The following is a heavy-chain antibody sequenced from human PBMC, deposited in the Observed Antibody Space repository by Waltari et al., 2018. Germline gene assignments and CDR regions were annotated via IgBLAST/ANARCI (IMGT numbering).Heavy chain of an antibody. J-gene: IGHJ4*02. V-gene: IGHV4-39*07. Sequence: QLQLQESGPGLVKPSETLSLTCTVSGGSISSSSYYWGWIRQPPGKGLEWIGSIYYSGSTYYNPSLKSRVTISVDTSKNQFSLKLSSVTAADTAVYYCTYGSGSYYNSFDYWGQGTLVTVPS. CDR1: GGSISSSSYY. CDR2: IYYSGST. D-gene: IGHD3-10*01. CDR3: TYGSGSYYNSFDY.